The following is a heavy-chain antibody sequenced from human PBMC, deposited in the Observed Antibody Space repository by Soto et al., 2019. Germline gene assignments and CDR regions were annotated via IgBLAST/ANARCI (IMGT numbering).Heavy chain of an antibody. V-gene: IGHV1-8*01. J-gene: IGHJ6*03. CDR2: MNPNSGNT. D-gene: IGHD2-2*01. Sequence: QVQLVQSGAEVKKPGASVKVSCKASGYTFTSYDINWVRQATGHVLEWMGWMNPNSGNTGYAQKFQGRVTMTRNTSISTDYMELSSLRSEDTAVYYCARDGFVPAYSYYYSMDVWGKGTTVTVSS. CDR3: ARDGFVPAYSYYYSMDV. CDR1: GYTFTSYD.